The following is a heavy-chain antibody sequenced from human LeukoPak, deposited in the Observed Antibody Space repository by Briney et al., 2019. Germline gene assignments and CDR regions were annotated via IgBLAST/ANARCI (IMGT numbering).Heavy chain of an antibody. J-gene: IGHJ4*02. V-gene: IGHV4-4*07. CDR2: IYTSGST. D-gene: IGHD3-3*01. Sequence: SETLSLTCTVSGGSISSYYWSWIRQPAGKGLEWIGRIYTSGSTNYNPSLKSRVTMSVDTSKNQFSLKLSSVTAADTAVYYCARVEEYDFWSGYPIRRFDYWGQGTLVTVSS. CDR1: GGSISSYY. CDR3: ARVEEYDFWSGYPIRRFDY.